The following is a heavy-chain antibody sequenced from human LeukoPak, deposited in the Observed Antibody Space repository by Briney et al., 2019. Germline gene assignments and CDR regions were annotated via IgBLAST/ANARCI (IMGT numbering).Heavy chain of an antibody. D-gene: IGHD2-21*01. CDR3: ARLQGDSTAIFDY. J-gene: IGHJ4*02. CDR1: GGSISGHY. V-gene: IGHV4-59*11. CDR2: VYYSGET. Sequence: SETLSLTCTVSGGSISGHYWSWIRQPPAKGLEWVGYVYYSGETNYNPSLKSRVTISVDTSKNQFPLKLTSVTAPDTAVYYCARLQGDSTAIFDYWGQGILVSVSS.